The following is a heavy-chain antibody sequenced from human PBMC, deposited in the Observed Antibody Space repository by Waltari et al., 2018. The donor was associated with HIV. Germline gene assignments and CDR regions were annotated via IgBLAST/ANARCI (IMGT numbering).Heavy chain of an antibody. CDR3: ARDRKHDYGDYYYYYDYMDV. J-gene: IGHJ6*03. V-gene: IGHV4-59*01. CDR1: GGSISSYY. CDR2: IYYSGST. Sequence: QVQLQESGPGLVKPSETLSLTCTVSGGSISSYYWSWIRQPPGKGLEWIGYIYYSGSTNYNPSLKSRVTISVDTSKNQFALKLSSVTAADTAVYYCARDRKHDYGDYYYYYDYMDVWGKGTTVTVSS. D-gene: IGHD4-17*01.